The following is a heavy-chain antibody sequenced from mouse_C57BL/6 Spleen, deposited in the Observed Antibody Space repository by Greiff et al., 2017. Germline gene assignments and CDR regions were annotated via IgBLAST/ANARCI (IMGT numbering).Heavy chain of an antibody. D-gene: IGHD1-1*01. J-gene: IGHJ2*01. CDR2: IDPEDGDT. Sequence: VQLQQSGAELVRPGASVKLSCTASGFNIKDYYMHWVKQRPEQGLEWIGRIDPEDGDTEYAPKFPGKATMTADTSSNTAYLQRSSLTSEDTAVYYCTVYYYGSSLYFDYWGQGTTLTVSS. V-gene: IGHV14-1*01. CDR1: GFNIKDYY. CDR3: TVYYYGSSLYFDY.